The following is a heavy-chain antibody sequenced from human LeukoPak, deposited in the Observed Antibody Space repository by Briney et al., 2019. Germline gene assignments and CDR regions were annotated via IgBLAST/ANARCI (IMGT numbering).Heavy chain of an antibody. J-gene: IGHJ4*02. CDR1: GFTFSSYW. CDR3: AKVERALRKGELSYCYDY. D-gene: IGHD3-16*02. V-gene: IGHV3-23*01. Sequence: SGGSLRLSCAASGFTFSSYWMSWVRQAPGKGLEWVSAISGSGGSTYYADSVKGRFTISRDNSKNTLYLQMNSLRAEDTAVYYCAKVERALRKGELSYCYDYWGQGTLVTVSS. CDR2: ISGSGGST.